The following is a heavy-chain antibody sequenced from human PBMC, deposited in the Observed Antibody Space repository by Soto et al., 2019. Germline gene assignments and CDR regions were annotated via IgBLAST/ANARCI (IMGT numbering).Heavy chain of an antibody. CDR1: GYTFTNYG. D-gene: IGHD6-13*01. CDR3: ARACSSTCSTPDY. J-gene: IGHJ4*02. Sequence: QVQLVQSGAEVKRPGASVKVSCKATGYTFTNYGITWVRQAPGQGLECMGWISAYNGNTKYAQKLQGRVTMTTDTSTSTAYMELRSLRSDDTAVYYCARACSSTCSTPDYWGQGTLVTVSS. CDR2: ISAYNGNT. V-gene: IGHV1-18*01.